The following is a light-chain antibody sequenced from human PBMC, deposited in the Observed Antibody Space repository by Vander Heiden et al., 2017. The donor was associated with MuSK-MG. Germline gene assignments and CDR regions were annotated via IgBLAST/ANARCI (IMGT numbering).Light chain of an antibody. CDR2: AAS. V-gene: IGKV1-39*01. J-gene: IGKJ2*01. Sequence: DIQMTQPPSSLSASVGDRVTITCRASQSISSYLNWYQQKPGKAPKLLIYAASSLQSGVPSRFSGSGSGTDFTLTISSLQPEDFATYYCQQKDSTPPVTFGQWTKLEIK. CDR3: QQKDSTPPVT. CDR1: QSISSY.